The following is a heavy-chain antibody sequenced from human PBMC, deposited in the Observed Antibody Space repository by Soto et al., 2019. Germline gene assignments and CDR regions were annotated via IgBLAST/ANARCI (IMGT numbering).Heavy chain of an antibody. CDR2: IKQDGSEK. D-gene: IGHD6-13*01. Sequence: GGSLRLSCAASGFTFSSYWMSWVRQAPGKGLEWVANIKQDGSEKYYVDSVKGRLTISRDNAKNSLYLQMNSLRAEDTAVYYCAREVRGIAAADFDYWGQGTLVTVSS. CDR3: AREVRGIAAADFDY. J-gene: IGHJ4*02. CDR1: GFTFSSYW. V-gene: IGHV3-7*01.